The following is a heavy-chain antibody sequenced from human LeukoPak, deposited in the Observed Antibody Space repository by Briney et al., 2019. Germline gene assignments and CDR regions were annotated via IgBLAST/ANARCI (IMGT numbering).Heavy chain of an antibody. V-gene: IGHV1-2*06. CDR1: GYTFTGYC. Sequence: ASVKVSCKASGYTFTGYCMHWVRQAPGQGLEWMGRINPNSGGTNYAQKFQGRVTMTRDTSISTAYMGLSRLRSDDTAVYYCARVSADFWSGYSGRDAFDIWGQGTMVTVSS. CDR3: ARVSADFWSGYSGRDAFDI. D-gene: IGHD3-3*01. CDR2: INPNSGGT. J-gene: IGHJ3*02.